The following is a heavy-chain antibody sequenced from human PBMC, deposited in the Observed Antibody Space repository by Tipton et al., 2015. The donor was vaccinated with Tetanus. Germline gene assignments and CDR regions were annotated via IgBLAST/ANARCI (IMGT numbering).Heavy chain of an antibody. CDR1: GFTFNKYA. CDR3: AKWFKYGDYGLSISFIYQ. J-gene: IGHJ4*02. CDR2: NRGSGDTT. V-gene: IGHV3-23*01. Sequence: SLRLSCEVSGFTFNKYALSWVRQAPGKGLERVSTNRGSGDTTNYADSVKGRVTISRDLSMKTLYLQMNSLRAEDTAMYYCAKWFKYGDYGLSISFIYQWGQGTLVTVSS. D-gene: IGHD4-17*01.